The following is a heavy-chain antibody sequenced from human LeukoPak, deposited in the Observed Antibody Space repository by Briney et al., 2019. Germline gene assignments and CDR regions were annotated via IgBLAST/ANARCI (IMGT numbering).Heavy chain of an antibody. CDR3: ARRDTSDAFDI. CDR1: GFTVSSSY. V-gene: IGHV3-66*01. J-gene: IGHJ3*02. CDR2: IYSGANT. D-gene: IGHD5-18*01. Sequence: PGGSLRLSCAASGFTVSSSYMSWVRQAPGKGLEWVSVIYSGANTYYADSVKGRFTMSRDNSKNTLYLQMNSLRAEDTAVYYCARRDTSDAFDIWGQGTMVTVSS.